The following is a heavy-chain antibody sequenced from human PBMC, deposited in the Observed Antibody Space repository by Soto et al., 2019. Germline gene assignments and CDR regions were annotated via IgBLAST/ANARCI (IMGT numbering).Heavy chain of an antibody. D-gene: IGHD3-10*01. CDR2: IIPIFGTA. V-gene: IGHV1-69*13. CDR1: GGTFSSYA. Sequence: SVKVSCKASGGTFSSYAISWVRQAPGQGLEWMGGIIPIFGTANYAQKFQGRVTITADESTSTAYMELSSLRSEDTAVYYCAKWFGELMGYYGMDVWGQGTTVTVSS. J-gene: IGHJ6*02. CDR3: AKWFGELMGYYGMDV.